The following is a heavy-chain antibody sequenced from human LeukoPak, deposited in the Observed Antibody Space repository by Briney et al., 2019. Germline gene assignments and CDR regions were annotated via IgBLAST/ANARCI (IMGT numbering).Heavy chain of an antibody. Sequence: ASVKVSCKASGYTFTGCYMHWVRQAPGQGLEWMGWINPNSGGTNYAQKFQGRVTMTGDTSISTGYMELSRLRSDDTAVYYCARSEPWIQLLIFDYWGQGTLVTVSS. CDR2: INPNSGGT. J-gene: IGHJ4*02. V-gene: IGHV1-2*02. CDR1: GYTFTGCY. CDR3: ARSEPWIQLLIFDY. D-gene: IGHD5-18*01.